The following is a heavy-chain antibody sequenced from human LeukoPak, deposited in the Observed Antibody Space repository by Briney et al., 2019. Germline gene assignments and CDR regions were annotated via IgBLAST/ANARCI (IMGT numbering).Heavy chain of an antibody. V-gene: IGHV4-39*01. CDR1: GGSISSSSYY. D-gene: IGHD6-13*01. J-gene: IGHJ6*03. Sequence: PSETLSLTCTVSGGSISSSSYYWGWIRQPPGKGLEWIGTIYYSGRTYYNPSLKSRVTISVDMSKNQFSLKLSSVTAADTAVYYCARLRLVAAAEGIDYYYYMDVWGKGTTVTVSS. CDR3: ARLRLVAAAEGIDYYYYMDV. CDR2: IYYSGRT.